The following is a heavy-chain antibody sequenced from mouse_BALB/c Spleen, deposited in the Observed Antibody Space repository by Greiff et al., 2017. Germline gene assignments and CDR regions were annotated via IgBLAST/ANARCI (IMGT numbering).Heavy chain of an antibody. V-gene: IGHV3-6*02. CDR3: ALNWDWFAY. J-gene: IGHJ3*01. D-gene: IGHD4-1*01. CDR1: GYSITSGYY. CDR2: ISYDGSN. Sequence: ESGPGLVKPSQSLSLTCSVTGYSITSGYYWNWIRQFPGNKLEWMGYISYDGSNNYNPSLKNRISITRDTSKNQFFLKLNSVTTEDTATYYCALNWDWFAYWGQGTLVTVSA.